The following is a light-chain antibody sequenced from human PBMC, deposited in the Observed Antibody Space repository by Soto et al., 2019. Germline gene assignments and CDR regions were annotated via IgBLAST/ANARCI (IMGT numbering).Light chain of an antibody. CDR1: QSVNNNF. CDR3: QQYDSLPLT. Sequence: EIVLTQSPGTLSLSPGERATLSCRASQSVNNNFLAWYQQKPCQAPRPLIYGASSRAAGIPGRFSGRGSGTDFTLTISRVEPVDFAMYYCQQYDSLPLTFGQGTKVEVK. V-gene: IGKV3-20*01. CDR2: GAS. J-gene: IGKJ1*01.